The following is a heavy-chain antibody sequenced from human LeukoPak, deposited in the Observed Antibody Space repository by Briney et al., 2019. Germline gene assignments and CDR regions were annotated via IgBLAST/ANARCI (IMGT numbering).Heavy chain of an antibody. CDR3: ARDHALWSNCFDY. V-gene: IGHV1-18*01. Sequence: ASVKVSCKASGYTFTDYGITWVRQAPGQGLEWMGWISARNGNTNYSQRLQGRVTMTTDTSTSTAYMELRSLTSDDTADYYCARDHALWSNCFDYWGQGTLVTVSS. J-gene: IGHJ4*02. CDR1: GYTFTDYG. D-gene: IGHD2/OR15-2a*01. CDR2: ISARNGNT.